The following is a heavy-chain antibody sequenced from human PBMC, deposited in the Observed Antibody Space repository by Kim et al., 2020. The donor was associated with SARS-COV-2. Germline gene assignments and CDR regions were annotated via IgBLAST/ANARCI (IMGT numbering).Heavy chain of an antibody. CDR1: GGTFSSYA. V-gene: IGHV1-69*04. CDR2: IIPILGIA. CDR3: ARHIVVVPATDDYYYYYYMDV. D-gene: IGHD2-2*01. Sequence: SVKASCKASGGTFSSYAISWVRQAPGQGLEWMGRIIPILGIANYAQKFQGRVTITADKSTSTAYMELSSLRSEDTAVYYCARHIVVVPATDDYYYYYYMDVWGKGTTVTVSS. J-gene: IGHJ6*03.